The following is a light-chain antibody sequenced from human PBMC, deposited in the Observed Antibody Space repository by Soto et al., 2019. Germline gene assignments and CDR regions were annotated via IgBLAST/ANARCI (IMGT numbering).Light chain of an antibody. V-gene: IGKV1-39*01. CDR3: QQSYSTPWT. Sequence: DIQMTQSPSSLSASVVDGVTITCRASQSISIYLNWYHQKPGKAPKLLINAASSLQSGVPSRFSGSGSGTDFTLTISSLQPEDFATYYCQQSYSTPWTFGQGTKVDI. J-gene: IGKJ1*01. CDR1: QSISIY. CDR2: AAS.